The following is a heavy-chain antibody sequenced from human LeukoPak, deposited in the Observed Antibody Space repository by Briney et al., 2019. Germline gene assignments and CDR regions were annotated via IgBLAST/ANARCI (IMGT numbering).Heavy chain of an antibody. CDR2: ISSSSSYI. J-gene: IGHJ3*02. CDR3: ARDFRGLNDAFDI. V-gene: IGHV3-21*01. Sequence: GGSLRLSCAASGFTFSSYSMNWVRQAPGKGLEWVSSISSSSSYIYYADSVKGRFTISRDNAKNSLYLQTNSLRAEDTAVYYCARDFRGLNDAFDIWGQGTMVTVSS. CDR1: GFTFSSYS. D-gene: IGHD3-10*01.